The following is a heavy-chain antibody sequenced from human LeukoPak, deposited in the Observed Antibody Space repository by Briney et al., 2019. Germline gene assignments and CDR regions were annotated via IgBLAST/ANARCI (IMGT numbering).Heavy chain of an antibody. V-gene: IGHV1-2*02. Sequence: ASVKVSCKASGYTFTGYYMHWVRQAPGQGLEWMGWINPNSGGTNYAQKFQGRVTMTRDTSISTAYMELSRLRSDDTAVYYCARDLVAAAGTYYYYCGMDVWGQGTTVTVSS. CDR1: GYTFTGYY. CDR2: INPNSGGT. CDR3: ARDLVAAAGTYYYYCGMDV. J-gene: IGHJ6*02. D-gene: IGHD6-13*01.